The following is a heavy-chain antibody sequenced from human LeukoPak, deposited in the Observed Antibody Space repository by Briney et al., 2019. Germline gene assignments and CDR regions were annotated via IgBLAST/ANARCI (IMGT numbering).Heavy chain of an antibody. J-gene: IGHJ5*02. CDR2: IYPGGSIT. Sequence: GESLKISCKGFGDSFTTYWIGWVRQIPGQGLEWVGIIYPGGSITQYSPSFQGQVTISADKSISTAYLQWSSLKASDTAIYYCACRKYFSTWSDPWGQGSLVTVS. V-gene: IGHV5-51*01. CDR1: GDSFTTYW. D-gene: IGHD1-14*01. CDR3: ACRKYFSTWSDP.